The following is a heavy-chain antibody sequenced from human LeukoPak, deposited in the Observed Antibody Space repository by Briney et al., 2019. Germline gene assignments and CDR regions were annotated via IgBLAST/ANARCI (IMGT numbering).Heavy chain of an antibody. CDR2: INHSGST. V-gene: IGHV4-34*01. CDR3: ARFTGNGARIRSGWDLEYFQH. J-gene: IGHJ1*01. D-gene: IGHD6-19*01. CDR1: GGSFSGYY. Sequence: PSETLSLTCAVYGGSFSGYYWSWIRQPPGKGLEWIGEINHSGSTNYNPSLKSRVTISVDTSKNQFSLKLSSVTAAGTAVYYCARFTGNGARIRSGWDLEYFQHWGQGTLVTVSS.